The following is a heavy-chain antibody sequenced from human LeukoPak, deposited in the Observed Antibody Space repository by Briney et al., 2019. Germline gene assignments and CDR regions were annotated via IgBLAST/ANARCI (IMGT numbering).Heavy chain of an antibody. CDR1: GGTFSSYA. V-gene: IGHV1-69*13. CDR3: ARVENYYDSSGYYGY. J-gene: IGHJ4*02. D-gene: IGHD3-22*01. Sequence: GASVKVSCKASGGTFSSYAISWVRQAPGHGLEWMGGIIPIFGTANYAQKFQGRVTITADESTSTAYMELSSLRSEDTAVYYCARVENYYDSSGYYGYWGQGTLVTVSS. CDR2: IIPIFGTA.